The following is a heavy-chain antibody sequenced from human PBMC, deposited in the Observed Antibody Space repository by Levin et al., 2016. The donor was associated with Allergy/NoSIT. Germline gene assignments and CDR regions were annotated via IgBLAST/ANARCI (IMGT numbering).Heavy chain of an antibody. Sequence: WIRQPPGKGLEWIGYVCYSGSTNYSPSLKSRVTISVDTSKNQFSLKLNSVTAADTAVYYCASGAVARFDYWGQGTLVTVSS. CDR2: VCYSGST. V-gene: IGHV4-59*08. D-gene: IGHD6-19*01. J-gene: IGHJ4*02. CDR3: ASGAVARFDY.